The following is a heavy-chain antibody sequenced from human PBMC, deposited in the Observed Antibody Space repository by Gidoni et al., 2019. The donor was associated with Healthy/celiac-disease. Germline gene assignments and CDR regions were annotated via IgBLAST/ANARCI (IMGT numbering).Heavy chain of an antibody. J-gene: IGHJ6*03. CDR2: ISSSSSYI. CDR3: ATQGPSSSSTYYYYMDV. Sequence: EVQLVESGGGLVKPGGSLRLSSAASGFTFSSYSMNWVRQAPGKGLEWVSSISSSSSYIYYADSVKGRFTISRDNAKNSLYLQMNSLRAEDTAVYYCATQGPSSSSTYYYYMDVWGKGTTVTVSS. V-gene: IGHV3-21*01. D-gene: IGHD6-6*01. CDR1: GFTFSSYS.